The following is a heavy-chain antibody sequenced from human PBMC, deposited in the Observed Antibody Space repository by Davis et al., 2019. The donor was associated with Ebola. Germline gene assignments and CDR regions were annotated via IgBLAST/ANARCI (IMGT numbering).Heavy chain of an antibody. CDR1: GGSFSGYY. CDR3: ARISVAGTNQFDY. J-gene: IGHJ4*02. Sequence: MPSETLSLTCAVYGGSFSGYYWSWIRQPPGKGLEWIGEINHSGSTNYNPSLKSRVTISVDTSKNQFSLKLSSVTAADTAMYYCARISVAGTNQFDYWGQGTLVTVSS. CDR2: INHSGST. V-gene: IGHV4-34*01. D-gene: IGHD6-19*01.